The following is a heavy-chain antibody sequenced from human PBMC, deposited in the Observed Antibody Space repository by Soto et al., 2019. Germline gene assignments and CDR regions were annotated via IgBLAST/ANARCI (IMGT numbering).Heavy chain of an antibody. CDR1: GGSISSGGYY. D-gene: IGHD2-15*01. V-gene: IGHV4-31*03. J-gene: IGHJ6*02. Sequence: PSETLSLTCTVSGGSISSGGYYWSWIRQHPGKGLEWIGYIYYSGSTYYNPSLKSRVTISVDTSKNQFSLKLSSVTAADTAVYYCARSQGGSSSLDIYYYYYYGMDVWGQGTTVTVSS. CDR3: ARSQGGSSSLDIYYYYYYGMDV. CDR2: IYYSGST.